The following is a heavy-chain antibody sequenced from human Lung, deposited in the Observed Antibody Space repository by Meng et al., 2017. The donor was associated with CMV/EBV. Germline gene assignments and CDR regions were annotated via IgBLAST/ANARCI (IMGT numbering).Heavy chain of an antibody. Sequence: GGSXRLSCAASGFRFEDHGMHWVRQTPGKGLEWVAFIRHDGTNKFYGDSVKGRFTISRDNSKNTVYLQMNSLRPEETAVYYCAKDLLLFGGPNAYFDYWGQGTLVTVS. J-gene: IGHJ4*02. CDR2: IRHDGTNK. D-gene: IGHD3/OR15-3a*01. CDR1: GFRFEDHG. CDR3: AKDLLLFGGPNAYFDY. V-gene: IGHV3-30*02.